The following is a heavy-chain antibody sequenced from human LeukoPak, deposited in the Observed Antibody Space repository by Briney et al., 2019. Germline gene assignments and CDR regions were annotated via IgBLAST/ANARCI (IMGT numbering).Heavy chain of an antibody. J-gene: IGHJ3*02. D-gene: IGHD3-16*02. Sequence: GASVKVSCKASGYTFTSYAMHWVRQAPGQRLEWMGWINAGNGNTKYSQKFQGRVTITRDTSASTAYMELNSLRAEDTAVYYCARGLTFGGVIADAFDIWGQGTMVTVSS. CDR1: GYTFTSYA. CDR3: ARGLTFGGVIADAFDI. V-gene: IGHV1-3*01. CDR2: INAGNGNT.